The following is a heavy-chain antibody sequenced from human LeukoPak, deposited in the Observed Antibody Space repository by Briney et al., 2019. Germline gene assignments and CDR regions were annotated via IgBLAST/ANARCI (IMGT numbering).Heavy chain of an antibody. CDR2: IGAYNGNT. Sequence: GASVKVSCKTSGYTFTDNVISWVRQAPGQGLEWMGWIGAYNGNTNYAQKLQGRVTMTTDTSTSTAYMELRSLRSDDTAVYYCARVWSGSYQGVDYRGQGTLVTVSS. CDR1: GYTFTDNV. CDR3: ARVWSGSYQGVDY. J-gene: IGHJ4*02. D-gene: IGHD1-26*01. V-gene: IGHV1-18*01.